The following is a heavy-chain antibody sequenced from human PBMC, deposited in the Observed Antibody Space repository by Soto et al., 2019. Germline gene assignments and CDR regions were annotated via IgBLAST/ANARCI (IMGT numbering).Heavy chain of an antibody. V-gene: IGHV3-66*01. CDR2: IYSGGST. CDR3: AREAVVPAASDAFDI. D-gene: IGHD2-2*01. CDR1: GFTVSSNY. Sequence: ESGGGLVQPGGSLRLSCAASGFTVSSNYMSWVRQAPGKGLEWVSVIYSGGSTYYADSVKGRFTISRDNSKNTLYLQMNSLRAEDTAVYYCAREAVVPAASDAFDIWGQGTMVTVSS. J-gene: IGHJ3*02.